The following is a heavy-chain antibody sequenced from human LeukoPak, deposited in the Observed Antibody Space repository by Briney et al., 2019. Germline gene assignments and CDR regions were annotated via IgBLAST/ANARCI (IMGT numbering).Heavy chain of an antibody. CDR2: INRDGRGR. J-gene: IGHJ4*02. Sequence: PGGSLRLSCAASGFTFNNSWMSWVRQAPGKGLEWVANINRDGRGRYYVDSVRGRFTIPRDSAKNSLYLQMDSLRAEDTAVYYCARNPEHGALDYWGQGTLVTVSS. CDR1: GFTFNNSW. CDR3: ARNPEHGALDY. D-gene: IGHD4-17*01. V-gene: IGHV3-7*01.